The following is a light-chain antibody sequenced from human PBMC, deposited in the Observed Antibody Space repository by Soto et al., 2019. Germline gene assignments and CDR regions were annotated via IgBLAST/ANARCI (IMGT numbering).Light chain of an antibody. CDR1: QSISSF. Sequence: DIQMTQSPSSLSASVGDRVIITCRASQSISSFLNWYQHKPGKAPKLLISVASSLQSGVQSRFSGSGSGTDFTLNISSLQPEDFATYYCQQTYSSTRKFGQGTKVEIK. CDR2: VAS. J-gene: IGKJ1*01. CDR3: QQTYSSTRK. V-gene: IGKV1-39*01.